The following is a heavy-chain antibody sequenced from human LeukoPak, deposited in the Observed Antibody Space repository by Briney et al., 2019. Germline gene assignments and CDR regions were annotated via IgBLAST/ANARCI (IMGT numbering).Heavy chain of an antibody. CDR1: GYIFTSYW. D-gene: IGHD2-8*01. CDR3: ARLGYCANGVCYSGDYYGMDV. V-gene: IGHV5-51*01. CDR2: IYPGDSAT. Sequence: GESLKISCTGSGYIFTSYWIAWVRQMPGKGLEWMGIIYPGDSATRYSPSFQGQVTISADKSISTAYLQLSSLKASDTAMYYCARLGYCANGVCYSGDYYGMDVWGQGTTVTV. J-gene: IGHJ6*02.